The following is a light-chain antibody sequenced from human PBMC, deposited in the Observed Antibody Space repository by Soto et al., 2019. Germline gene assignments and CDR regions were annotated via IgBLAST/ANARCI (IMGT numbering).Light chain of an antibody. V-gene: IGKV1-5*03. CDR2: KAL. CDR3: QQYNSYSVT. CDR1: QSISSW. J-gene: IGKJ1*01. Sequence: DIQMTQSPSTLSASVGDRVTITCRASQSISSWLAWYQQKPGKAPKIRTYKALSLESGVPSRFSGSRSGTEFTLTISSLQPDDFATYYGQQYNSYSVTFGQGTKVEIK.